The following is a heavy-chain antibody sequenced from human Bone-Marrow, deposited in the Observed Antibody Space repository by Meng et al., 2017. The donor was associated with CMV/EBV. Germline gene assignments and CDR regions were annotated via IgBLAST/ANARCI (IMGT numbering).Heavy chain of an antibody. CDR3: AREDYYGSGRLLYYYGMDV. J-gene: IGHJ6*02. Sequence: ASVKVSCKASGYTFTGYYMHWVRQAPGQGLEWMGWINPNSGGTNYAQKFQGRVTMTRDTSISTAYMELSRLRSDDTAVYYCAREDYYGSGRLLYYYGMDVWGQGTTVTVSS. V-gene: IGHV1-2*02. CDR2: INPNSGGT. CDR1: GYTFTGYY. D-gene: IGHD3-10*01.